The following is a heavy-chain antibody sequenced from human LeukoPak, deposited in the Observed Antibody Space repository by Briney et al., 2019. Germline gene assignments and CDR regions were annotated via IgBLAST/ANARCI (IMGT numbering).Heavy chain of an antibody. V-gene: IGHV6-1*01. CDR1: GYSVSSDTAA. J-gene: IGHJ4*02. CDR3: ARDGERGELSLYMDY. D-gene: IGHD3-16*02. Sequence: SQTLSLTCAISGYSVSSDTAAWNWIRQSPSRGLEWLGRTYYKSKWYNDYAVSVKSRVTINPDTSKNQFSLQLNSVTPEDTAEYYCARDGERGELSLYMDYWGQGTLVTVSS. CDR2: TYYKSKWYN.